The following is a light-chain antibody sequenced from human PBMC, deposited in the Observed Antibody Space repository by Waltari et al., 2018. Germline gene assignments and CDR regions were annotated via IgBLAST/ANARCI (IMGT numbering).Light chain of an antibody. Sequence: DIVMTQSPDSLSVSLGERATIRCRSSQSVLFRSTGKIYLAWYQQKPEQPTKLLFYWASTRDAGVPDRFCGSGSGTYVTLHISSLQADDVAFYYCQQYYTAPVTFGPGTKV. J-gene: IGKJ3*01. CDR2: WAS. CDR3: QQYYTAPVT. V-gene: IGKV4-1*01. CDR1: QSVLFRSTGKIY.